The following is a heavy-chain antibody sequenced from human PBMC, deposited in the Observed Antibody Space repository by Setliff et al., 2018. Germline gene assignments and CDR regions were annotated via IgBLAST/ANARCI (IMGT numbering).Heavy chain of an antibody. CDR1: GGSFNVYF. D-gene: IGHD1-26*01. V-gene: IGHV4-34*01. CDR2: ISHSGST. Sequence: SETLSLTCAVYGGSFNVYFWSWIRQPPGKGLEWIGEISHSGSTNYNPSLKSRVTMSVDKSKNQFSLNLSSVTAADTAVYFCARDNPIVGATDYWGQGILVTVSS. J-gene: IGHJ4*02. CDR3: ARDNPIVGATDY.